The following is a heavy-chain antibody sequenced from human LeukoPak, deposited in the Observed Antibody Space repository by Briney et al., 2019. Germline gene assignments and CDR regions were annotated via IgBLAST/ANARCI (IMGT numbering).Heavy chain of an antibody. CDR1: GFTFSSYS. CDR3: ARDLSYCSGGSCPKGAFDI. V-gene: IGHV3-21*01. J-gene: IGHJ3*02. Sequence: GGSLRLSCAASGFTFSSYSMNWVRQAPGKGLEWVSAISGSGGSTYYADSVKGRFTISRDNAKNSLYLQMNSLRAEDTAVYYCARDLSYCSGGSCPKGAFDIWGQGTMVTVSS. D-gene: IGHD2-15*01. CDR2: ISGSGGST.